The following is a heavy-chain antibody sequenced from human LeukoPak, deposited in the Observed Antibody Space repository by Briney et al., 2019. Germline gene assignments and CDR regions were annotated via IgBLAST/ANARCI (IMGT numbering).Heavy chain of an antibody. V-gene: IGHV4-34*01. CDR3: ARDRGDFYDSGSYDS. CDR2: INHSGST. CDR1: GGSFSGYY. D-gene: IGHD3-10*01. J-gene: IGHJ4*02. Sequence: PSETLSLTCAVYGGSFSGYYWSWIRQPPGKGLEWIGEINHSGSTNYNPSLKSRVTISIDTSKSQFSLKLTSVTAADTAVYYCARDRGDFYDSGSYDSWGPGTLVTVSS.